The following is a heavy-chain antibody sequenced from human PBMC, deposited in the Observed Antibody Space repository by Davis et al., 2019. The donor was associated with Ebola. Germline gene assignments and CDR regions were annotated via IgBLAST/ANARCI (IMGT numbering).Heavy chain of an antibody. Sequence: GESLKISCAASGFTVSSNYMSWVRQAPGKGLEWVSAISGSGGSTSYADAVKGRFTISRDNSKNTLYLQMNSLRAEDTAVYYCAKAKDMDVWGKGTTVTVSS. V-gene: IGHV3-23*01. CDR2: ISGSGGST. J-gene: IGHJ6*03. CDR3: AKAKDMDV. CDR1: GFTVSSNY.